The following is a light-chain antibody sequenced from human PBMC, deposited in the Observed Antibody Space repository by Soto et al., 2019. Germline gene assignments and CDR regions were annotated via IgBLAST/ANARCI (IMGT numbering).Light chain of an antibody. CDR2: EVS. J-gene: IGLJ1*01. CDR1: SSDVGSYNL. CDR3: CSYAGSSTFLYV. V-gene: IGLV2-23*02. Sequence: QSALTQPVSVSGSPGQTITISSTGTSSDVGSYNLVSWYQQHPGKAPKLMIYEVSKRPSGVSNRFSGSKSGNTASLTISGLQAEDESDYYCCSYAGSSTFLYVFGTGTKVTVL.